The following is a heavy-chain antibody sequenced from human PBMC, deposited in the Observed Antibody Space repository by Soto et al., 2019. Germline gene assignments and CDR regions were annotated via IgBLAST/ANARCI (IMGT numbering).Heavy chain of an antibody. Sequence: EVQLVESGGGLVQPGGSLRLSCAASGFTFSTYWMHWVRQAPGKGLVWVSRINTGGTSTSYADSVKGRFTISRDNAKNTLHLQMNSLRSEDTAVYYCVRDSWQLVGVHYNYFGMDVWGQGTTVTVSS. CDR1: GFTFSTYW. J-gene: IGHJ6*02. CDR3: VRDSWQLVGVHYNYFGMDV. D-gene: IGHD6-6*01. CDR2: INTGGTST. V-gene: IGHV3-74*01.